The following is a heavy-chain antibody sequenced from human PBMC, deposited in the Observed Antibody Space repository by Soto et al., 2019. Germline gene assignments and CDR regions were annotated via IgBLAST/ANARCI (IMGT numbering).Heavy chain of an antibody. Sequence: SETLSLTCAVYGGSFSGYYWSWIRQPPGKGLEWIGEINHSGSTNYNPSLKSRVTISVDTSKNQFSLKLSSVTAADTAVYYRARVIFTRGYYRFDPWGQGTLVTVSS. V-gene: IGHV4-34*01. CDR3: ARVIFTRGYYRFDP. CDR1: GGSFSGYY. J-gene: IGHJ5*02. D-gene: IGHD3-22*01. CDR2: INHSGST.